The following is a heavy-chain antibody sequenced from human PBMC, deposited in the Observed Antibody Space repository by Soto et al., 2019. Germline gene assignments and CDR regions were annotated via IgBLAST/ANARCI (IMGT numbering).Heavy chain of an antibody. D-gene: IGHD2-15*01. CDR2: IFYTGTT. V-gene: IGHV4-39*02. Sequence: PSETRSHTCSVSGGSIYCNSYYWGWIRQPPGKGLEWVGGIFYTGTTYYSPSLKDRVTISVDTSKNSFSLNLTSVTAADTAVYFCARLVVVAPVADAWFQGTLVTDS. CDR3: ARLVVVAPVADA. CDR1: GGSIYCNSYY. J-gene: IGHJ5*02.